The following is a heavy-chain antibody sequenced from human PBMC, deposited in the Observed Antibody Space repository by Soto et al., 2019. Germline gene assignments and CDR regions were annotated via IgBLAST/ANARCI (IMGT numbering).Heavy chain of an antibody. D-gene: IGHD3-10*01. Sequence: QLQLQESGSGLVKPSQTLSLTCAVSGGSISSGGYSWRWIRQPPGKGLEWIGYIYNSGSTYYNPSLKSRGTISVDRAKNQFSLKLSSVTAADTAVYYCARAPDYCGTGGYFDYWGQGTLVTVSS. CDR3: ARAPDYCGTGGYFDY. CDR1: GGSISSGGYS. J-gene: IGHJ4*02. V-gene: IGHV4-30-2*01. CDR2: IYNSGST.